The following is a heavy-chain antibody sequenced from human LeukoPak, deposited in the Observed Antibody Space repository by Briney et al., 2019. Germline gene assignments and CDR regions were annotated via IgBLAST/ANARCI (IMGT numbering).Heavy chain of an antibody. D-gene: IGHD4-23*01. J-gene: IGHJ4*02. CDR2: IYISGST. CDR3: ARDIYGGNSYYFDY. CDR1: GGSISSYY. V-gene: IGHV4-4*07. Sequence: SETLSLTCTVSGGSISSYYWSWIRQPAGKGLEWIGRIYISGSTNYTPSLKSLVTMSVDTSKNQFSLKLSSVTAADTAVYYCARDIYGGNSYYFDYWGQGTLVTVSS.